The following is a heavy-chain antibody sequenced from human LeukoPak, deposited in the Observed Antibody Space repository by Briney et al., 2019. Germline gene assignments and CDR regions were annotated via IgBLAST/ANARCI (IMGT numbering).Heavy chain of an antibody. CDR2: FDPEDGET. V-gene: IGHV1-24*01. J-gene: IGHJ4*02. D-gene: IGHD4-17*01. Sequence: GASVKVSCKVSGYTLTELSMHWVRQAPGKGLEWMGGFDPEDGETIYAQKFQGRVTMTEDTSTDTAYMELSSLRSEDTAVYYCATGLKYPRMTTVMSFLYPTSSFLGYWGQGTLVTVSS. CDR1: GYTLTELS. CDR3: ATGLKYPRMTTVMSFLYPTSSFLGY.